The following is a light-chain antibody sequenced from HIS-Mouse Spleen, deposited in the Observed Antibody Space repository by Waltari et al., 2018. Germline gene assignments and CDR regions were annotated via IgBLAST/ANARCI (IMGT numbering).Light chain of an antibody. CDR1: SSDVGGYNY. V-gene: IGLV2-14*01. CDR2: EVS. J-gene: IGLJ3*02. Sequence: QSALTQPASVSGSPGQSITISRTGTSSDVGGYNYVPWYQQHPGKAPKLMIYEVSNRPSGVSNRFSGSKSGNTASLTISGLQAEDEADYYCSSYTSSSSWVFGGGTKLTVL. CDR3: SSYTSSSSWV.